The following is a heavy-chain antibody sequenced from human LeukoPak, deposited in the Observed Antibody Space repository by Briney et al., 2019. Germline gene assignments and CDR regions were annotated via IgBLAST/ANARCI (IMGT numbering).Heavy chain of an antibody. CDR3: ARAFQSLGGLSLPDY. V-gene: IGHV7-4-1*02. CDR1: GGTFSSYA. Sequence: ASVKVSCKASGGTFSSYAISWVRQAPGQGLEWMGWIHPSTGNPTYAQGFTGRFVFSLDTSVSATYLQISSLKAEDTAVYYCARAFQSLGGLSLPDYWGQGTLVTVSS. CDR2: IHPSTGNP. J-gene: IGHJ4*02. D-gene: IGHD3-16*02.